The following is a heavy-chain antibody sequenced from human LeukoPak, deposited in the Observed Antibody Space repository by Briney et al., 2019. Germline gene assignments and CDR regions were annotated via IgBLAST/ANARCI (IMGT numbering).Heavy chain of an antibody. D-gene: IGHD6-6*01. CDR1: GGTFSSYA. V-gene: IGHV1-69*13. CDR3: ARDSSSYPTPPDWFDP. J-gene: IGHJ5*02. Sequence: GASVEVSCKASGGTFSSYAISWVRQAPEQGLEWMGGIIPIFGTANYAQKFQGRVTITADESTSTAYMELSSLRSEDTAVYYCARDSSSYPTPPDWFDPWGQGTLVTVSS. CDR2: IIPIFGTA.